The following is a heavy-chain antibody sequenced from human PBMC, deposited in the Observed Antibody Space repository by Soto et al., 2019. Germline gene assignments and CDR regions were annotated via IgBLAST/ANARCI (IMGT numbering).Heavy chain of an antibody. CDR3: GKDRSEGWGTVTQLVEY. D-gene: IGHD4-4*01. Sequence: VQLLESGGGLVQPGGSLRLSCAASGFTFSSFAMSWVRQAPGKGLEWVSAISGSGGSTYYADSVKGRFTLSRDNCNKTLHLKMNSLRTGETGVYYCGKDRSEGWGTVTQLVEYWGQGTLVTVSS. V-gene: IGHV3-23*01. CDR1: GFTFSSFA. CDR2: ISGSGGST. J-gene: IGHJ4*02.